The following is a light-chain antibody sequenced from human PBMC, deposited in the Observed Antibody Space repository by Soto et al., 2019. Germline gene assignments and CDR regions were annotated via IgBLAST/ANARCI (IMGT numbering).Light chain of an antibody. J-gene: IGKJ4*01. V-gene: IGKV3-20*01. CDR3: QQSATSPLT. CDR1: QSVAKNY. Sequence: ENVLTQSPDTLSLSPGERGTLSCRASQSVAKNYLAWYQQKPGQAPRLLIYGASSRATGIPDRFSGTGSGTDFTLTISRLEPEDLAVYSCQQSATSPLTFGGGTKVEIK. CDR2: GAS.